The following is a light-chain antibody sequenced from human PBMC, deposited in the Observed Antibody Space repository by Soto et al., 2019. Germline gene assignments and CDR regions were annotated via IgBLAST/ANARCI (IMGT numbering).Light chain of an antibody. CDR3: SSYTSSSTLGV. CDR2: EVS. Sequence: QSVLTQPPSASGSPGQSVTISCTGTSSDVGGYDYVSWYQQRPGKAPKLLIHEVSNRPSGVSNRFSGSKSGNTASLTISGLQAEDEADYYCSSYTSSSTLGVFGTGTKLTVL. V-gene: IGLV2-14*01. J-gene: IGLJ1*01. CDR1: SSDVGGYDY.